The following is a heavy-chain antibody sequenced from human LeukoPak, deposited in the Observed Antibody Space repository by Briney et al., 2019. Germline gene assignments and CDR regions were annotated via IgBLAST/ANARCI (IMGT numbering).Heavy chain of an antibody. CDR3: ARYRRFLNWFDP. CDR2: MNPNSGNT. V-gene: IGHV1-8*02. J-gene: IGHJ5*02. CDR1: GGTFSSYA. D-gene: IGHD3-3*01. Sequence: GASVKVSCKASGGTFSSYAISWVRQAPGQGLEWMGWMNPNSGNTGYAQKFQGRVAMTRNTSISTAYMELSSLRSEDTAVYYCARYRRFLNWFDPWGQGTLVTVSS.